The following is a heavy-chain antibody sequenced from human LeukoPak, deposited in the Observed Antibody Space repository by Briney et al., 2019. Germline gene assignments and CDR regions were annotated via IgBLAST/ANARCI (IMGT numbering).Heavy chain of an antibody. Sequence: GGSLRLSCAASGFTFSSYGMHWVRQAPGKGLEWVAFIRYDGSNKYYADSVKGRFTISRDNSKNTLYLQMNSLRAKDTAVYYCAKDRSGSYSQGLDYWGQGTLVTVPS. CDR1: GFTFSSYG. J-gene: IGHJ4*02. CDR2: IRYDGSNK. CDR3: AKDRSGSYSQGLDY. D-gene: IGHD1-26*01. V-gene: IGHV3-30*02.